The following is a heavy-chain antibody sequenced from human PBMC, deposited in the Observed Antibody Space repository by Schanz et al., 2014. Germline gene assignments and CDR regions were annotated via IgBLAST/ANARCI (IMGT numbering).Heavy chain of an antibody. V-gene: IGHV3-9*01. CDR3: ARDGGRDGYNLAFDV. J-gene: IGHJ3*01. D-gene: IGHD5-12*01. CDR2: ISWNSGSI. Sequence: EVQLLESGGALEQPGGSLRLSCAASGITFDDYAMHWVRQAPGKGLEWVSGISWNSGSIGYADSVKGRFTISRDDAKNSLYLQMNSLRAEDTAVYFCARDGGRDGYNLAFDVWGQGTLVTVSS. CDR1: GITFDDYA.